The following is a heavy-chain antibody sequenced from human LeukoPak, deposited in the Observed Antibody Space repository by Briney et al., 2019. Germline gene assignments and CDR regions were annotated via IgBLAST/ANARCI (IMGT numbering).Heavy chain of an antibody. J-gene: IGHJ4*02. CDR3: ARQSQWLVHFDY. Sequence: SETLSLTCTVSGGSISSSSYYWGWIRQPPGKGLEWIGSIYYSGSTYYNPSLKSRATISVDTSKNQFSLKLSPVTAADTAVYYCARQSQWLVHFDYWGQGTLVTVSS. D-gene: IGHD6-19*01. CDR2: IYYSGST. CDR1: GGSISSSSYY. V-gene: IGHV4-39*01.